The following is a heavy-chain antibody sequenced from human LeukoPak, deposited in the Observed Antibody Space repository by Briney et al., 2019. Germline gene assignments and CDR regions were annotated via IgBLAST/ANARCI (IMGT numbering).Heavy chain of an antibody. Sequence: PSETLSLTCTVSGGSISSYYWSWIRQPPGKGLEWIGCIYYTGSTNYNPSLKSRVTISVDTSKNQFSLKMSSVNAADTAVYYCARGRGTFGYCSGGSCYLLRFDYWGQGTLVTVSS. J-gene: IGHJ4*02. V-gene: IGHV4-59*12. CDR2: IYYTGST. D-gene: IGHD2-15*01. CDR1: GGSISSYY. CDR3: ARGRGTFGYCSGGSCYLLRFDY.